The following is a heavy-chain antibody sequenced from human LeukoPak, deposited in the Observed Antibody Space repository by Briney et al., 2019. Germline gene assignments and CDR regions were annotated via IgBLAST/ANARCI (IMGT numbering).Heavy chain of an antibody. CDR3: ASLTTADAFDI. Sequence: SETLSLTCTVSGVSISSYYWSWIRQPPGKGLEWIGYIYDSGSTNYNPSLKSRVTISVDTSKNQFSLKVSSVTAADTAVYYCASLTTADAFDIWGQGTMVTVSS. D-gene: IGHD3-22*01. CDR2: IYDSGST. J-gene: IGHJ3*02. V-gene: IGHV4-59*01. CDR1: GVSISSYY.